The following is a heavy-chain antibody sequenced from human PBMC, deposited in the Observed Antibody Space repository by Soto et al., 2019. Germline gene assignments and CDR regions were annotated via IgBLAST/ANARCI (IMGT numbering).Heavy chain of an antibody. V-gene: IGHV1-18*04. Sequence: QVQLVQSGAEVKKPGASVKVSCKASGYTFPSYVISWVRRAPGQGREWLGWFSAYDGNTNNAQKLQGRVTMTTHTSTSTGYMELGSLRSDDTAVCYCARGSGSWSYRYYYYGMDVWGQGTTVTVSS. CDR1: GYTFPSYV. D-gene: IGHD3-10*01. CDR2: FSAYDGNT. CDR3: ARGSGSWSYRYYYYGMDV. J-gene: IGHJ6*02.